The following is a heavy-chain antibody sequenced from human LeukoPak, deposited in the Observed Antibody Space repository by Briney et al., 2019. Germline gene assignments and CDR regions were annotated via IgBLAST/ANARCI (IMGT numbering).Heavy chain of an antibody. CDR1: GVSIDNYQ. J-gene: IGHJ4*02. CDR3: ATRGPMAGYFDY. CDR2: VYSSGTT. D-gene: IGHD5-24*01. Sequence: PSETLSLTCTVSGVSIDNYQWSWIRQPAGKGLQWIGRVYSSGTTNYNPSLKSRVTMSLDTSRNQFSLRLTSLTAADTAVYYCATRGPMAGYFDYWGQGTLVTVSS. V-gene: IGHV4-4*07.